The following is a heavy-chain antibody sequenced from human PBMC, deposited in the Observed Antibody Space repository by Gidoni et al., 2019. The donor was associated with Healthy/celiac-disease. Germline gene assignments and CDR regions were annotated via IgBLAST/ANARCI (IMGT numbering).Heavy chain of an antibody. D-gene: IGHD5-12*01. CDR1: GFAFSSYA. J-gene: IGHJ4*02. V-gene: IGHV3-23*01. CDR2: IRGSGGST. CDR3: AKLRDGYNYYFDY. Sequence: EVQLLESGGGLVQPGGSLRLSCAVSGFAFSSYAMPWVRQAPGKGLEWVSAIRGSGGSTYYADSVKGRFTISRDNSKNTLYLQMNSLRAEDTAVYYCAKLRDGYNYYFDYWGQGTLVTVSS.